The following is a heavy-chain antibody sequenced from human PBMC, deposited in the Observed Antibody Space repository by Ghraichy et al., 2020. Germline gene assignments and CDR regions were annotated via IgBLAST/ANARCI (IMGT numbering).Heavy chain of an antibody. CDR2: ISGSGGST. Sequence: GGSLRLSCAASGFTFSSYAMSWVRQAPGKGLEWVSAISGSGGSTYYADSVKGRFTISRDNSKNTLYLQMNSLRAEDTAVYYCAKATFAGLAAAGIDYWGQGTLVTVSS. CDR1: GFTFSSYA. CDR3: AKATFAGLAAAGIDY. J-gene: IGHJ4*02. V-gene: IGHV3-23*01. D-gene: IGHD6-13*01.